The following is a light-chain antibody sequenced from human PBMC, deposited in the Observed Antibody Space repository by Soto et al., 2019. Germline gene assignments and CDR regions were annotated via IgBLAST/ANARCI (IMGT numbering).Light chain of an antibody. CDR2: EVS. J-gene: IGLJ1*01. V-gene: IGLV2-14*01. Sequence: QSALTQPASVSGSPGQSITISCTGTSSDVGGYNYVSWYQQHPGKAPKLMIYEVSNRPSGVSNRFSGSKSGNTASLTISGLQAGDEADYYCSSYTSSSTYVVGTGTKLTVL. CDR3: SSYTSSSTYV. CDR1: SSDVGGYNY.